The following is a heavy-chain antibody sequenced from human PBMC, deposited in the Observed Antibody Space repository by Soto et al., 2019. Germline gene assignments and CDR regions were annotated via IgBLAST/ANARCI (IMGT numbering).Heavy chain of an antibody. D-gene: IGHD6-19*01. CDR3: AKPYSSGWYLIYYFDY. CDR1: GFTFSSYG. J-gene: IGHJ4*02. V-gene: IGHV3-30*18. Sequence: PGGSLRLSCAASGFTFSSYGMHWVRQAPGKGLEWVAVISYDGSNKYYADSVKGRFTISRDNSKNTLYLQMNSLRAEDTAVYYCAKPYSSGWYLIYYFDYWGQGTLVTVSS. CDR2: ISYDGSNK.